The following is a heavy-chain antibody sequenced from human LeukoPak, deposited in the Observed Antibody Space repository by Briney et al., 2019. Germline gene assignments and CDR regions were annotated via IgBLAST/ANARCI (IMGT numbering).Heavy chain of an antibody. J-gene: IGHJ4*02. D-gene: IGHD3-10*01. Sequence: PGGSLRVSCAASGFIFSNFWMHWVRQVLGKGLVWVSHINSDGRTTDYADSVRGRFTISRDNAKNTLYLQMNRLTVEDTAVYYCGRGMRDYYGLDYWGQGILVTVSS. CDR2: INSDGRTT. V-gene: IGHV3-74*01. CDR1: GFIFSNFW. CDR3: GRGMRDYYGLDY.